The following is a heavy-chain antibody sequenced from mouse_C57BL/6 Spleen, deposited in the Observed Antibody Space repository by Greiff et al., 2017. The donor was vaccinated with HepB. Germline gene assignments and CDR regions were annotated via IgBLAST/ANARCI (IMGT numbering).Heavy chain of an antibody. J-gene: IGHJ1*03. D-gene: IGHD1-1*01. Sequence: EVQLQQSGPELVKPGASVKISCKASGYSFTGYYMHWVKQSSEKSLEWIGEINPSTGGTSYNQKFKGKATLTVDTSASTAYMQHKSLTSEDSAVYYCARDDYYGSGNWYFDVWGTGTTVTVSS. CDR2: INPSTGGT. CDR3: ARDDYYGSGNWYFDV. V-gene: IGHV1-43*01. CDR1: GYSFTGYY.